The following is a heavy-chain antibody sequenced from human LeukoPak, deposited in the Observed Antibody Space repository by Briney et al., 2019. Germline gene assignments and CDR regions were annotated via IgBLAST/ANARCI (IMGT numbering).Heavy chain of an antibody. D-gene: IGHD4-23*01. CDR1: GFTFSSYA. V-gene: IGHV3-23*01. J-gene: IGHJ4*02. CDR2: ISGSGGST. Sequence: GGSLRLSCAASGFTFSSYAMSWVRQAPGKGLEWVSAISGSGGSTYYADSVKGRFTISRDNSKNTLYLQMNSLRAEDTAVYYCTKVTGGNSEHDYWGQGTLVTVSP. CDR3: TKVTGGNSEHDY.